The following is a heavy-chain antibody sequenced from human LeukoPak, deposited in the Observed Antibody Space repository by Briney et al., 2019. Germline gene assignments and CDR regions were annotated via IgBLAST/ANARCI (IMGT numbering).Heavy chain of an antibody. CDR1: GFTFINYW. J-gene: IGHJ4*02. CDR3: ARGYVGPEF. Sequence: GGSLRLSCEASGFTFINYWMHWVRQAPGKGLVWVSRINNDESDTTYADAVKGRFTFSRDNAKNTLYLQMNSLRAEDTAVYYCARGYVGPEFWGQGTLVTVSS. V-gene: IGHV3-74*01. D-gene: IGHD3-10*02. CDR2: INNDESDT.